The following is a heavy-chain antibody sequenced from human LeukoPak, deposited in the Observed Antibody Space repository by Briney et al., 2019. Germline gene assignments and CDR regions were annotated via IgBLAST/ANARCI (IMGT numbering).Heavy chain of an antibody. Sequence: GGSLRLSCSASGFSVSSNYMTWVRQAPGKGLEWLAVLYSGGSAYYADSVKGRFTTSRDNSKNTLYLQMNSLRVEDTAMYYCARGEPVSWGQGTLVTVSS. CDR1: GFSVSSNY. CDR3: ARGEPVS. CDR2: LYSGGSA. V-gene: IGHV3-53*01. J-gene: IGHJ4*02.